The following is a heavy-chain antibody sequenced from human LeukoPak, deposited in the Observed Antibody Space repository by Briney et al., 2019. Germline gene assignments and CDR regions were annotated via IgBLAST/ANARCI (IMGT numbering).Heavy chain of an antibody. D-gene: IGHD3-22*01. CDR2: ISSSSSYI. J-gene: IGHJ4*02. CDR1: GFTFSSYS. Sequence: GGSLRLSCAASGFTFSSYSMNWVRQAPGKGLEWVSSISSSSSYIYYADSVKGRFTISRDSAKNSLYLQMNSLRAEDTAVYYCARDPGGNYDSSGYYFDYWGQGTLVTVSS. V-gene: IGHV3-21*01. CDR3: ARDPGGNYDSSGYYFDY.